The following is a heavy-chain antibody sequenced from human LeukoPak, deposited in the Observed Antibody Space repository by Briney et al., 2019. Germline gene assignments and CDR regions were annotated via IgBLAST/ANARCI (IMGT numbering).Heavy chain of an antibody. CDR2: ISSTGGTI. J-gene: IGHJ4*02. V-gene: IGHV3-48*04. CDR1: GFTFSSNS. CDR3: ARGPPPDFDC. Sequence: PGGSLRLSCAASGFTFSSNSMNWVRQAPGKGLEWVSYISSTGGTIYYADSMKGRFTISRDNAKNSLYLQMNSLRVEDTAVYYCARGPPPDFDCWGQGTLVTVSS.